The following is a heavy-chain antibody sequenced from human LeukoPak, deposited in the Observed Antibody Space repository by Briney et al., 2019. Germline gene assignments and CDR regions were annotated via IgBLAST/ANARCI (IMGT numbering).Heavy chain of an antibody. CDR1: GYSISSGYY. J-gene: IGHJ3*02. CDR2: IYYSGST. Sequence: SETLSLTCTVSGYSISSGYYWSWIRQPPGKGLEWIGYIYYSGSTYYNPSLKSRVTISVDTSKNQFSLKLSSVTAADTAVYYCAREWDIWGQGTMVTVSS. CDR3: AREWDI. D-gene: IGHD3-3*01. V-gene: IGHV4-30-4*08.